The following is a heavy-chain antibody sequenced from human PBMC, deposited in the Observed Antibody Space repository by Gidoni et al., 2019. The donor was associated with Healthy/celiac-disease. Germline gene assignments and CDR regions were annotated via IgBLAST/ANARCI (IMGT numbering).Heavy chain of an antibody. V-gene: IGHV1-2*02. CDR3: ARSEVVIAKGNSYYYGMDV. Sequence: QVQLVQSGAEVRKPGASVKVSCKASGYTFTGYYLHGVRQAPGQGLQWMGWINPKSGGTKYAQKFQGRVTMTRDTPISTAYMELSSLRSDDSAVYYCARSEVVIAKGNSYYYGMDVWGQGTTVTVSS. D-gene: IGHD2-21*01. CDR2: INPKSGGT. J-gene: IGHJ6*02. CDR1: GYTFTGYY.